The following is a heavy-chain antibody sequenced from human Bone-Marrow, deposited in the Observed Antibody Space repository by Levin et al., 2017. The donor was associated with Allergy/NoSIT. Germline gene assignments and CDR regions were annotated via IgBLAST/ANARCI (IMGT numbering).Heavy chain of an antibody. D-gene: IGHD5-18*01. CDR3: ARVRGFTYGYGWLDP. J-gene: IGHJ5*02. CDR1: GGSIHSGDYH. CDR2: IFSIGTT. V-gene: IGHV4-30-4*01. Sequence: PSETLSLTCTVSGGSIHSGDYHWNWIRQSPGTGLEWIGQIFSIGTTWYNPSLRSRVSMSVDISKNQMSLKLNSVTAADTAVYYCARVRGFTYGYGWLDPWGQGTLVAVSS.